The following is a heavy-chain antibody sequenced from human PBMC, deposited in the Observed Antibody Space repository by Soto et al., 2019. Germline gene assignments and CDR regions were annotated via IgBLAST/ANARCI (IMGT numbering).Heavy chain of an antibody. D-gene: IGHD3-3*01. Sequence: LRLSCAASGFTFRNYAMSWVRQTPEKGLEWVSAINGGGISTYYADSVKGRFTISRDQSKNTIYLQMDSLRVEDTALYYCTKGRYLEWFLSGGGQASCGRGTLVTGSS. CDR2: INGGGIST. J-gene: IGHJ5*02. V-gene: IGHV3-23*01. CDR3: TKGRYLEWFLSGGGQAS. CDR1: GFTFRNYA.